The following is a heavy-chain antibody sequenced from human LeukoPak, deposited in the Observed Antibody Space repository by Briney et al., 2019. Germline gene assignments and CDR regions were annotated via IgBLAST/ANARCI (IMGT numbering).Heavy chain of an antibody. J-gene: IGHJ4*02. D-gene: IGHD6-19*01. Sequence: GGSLRLSCAASGFTLSRFSMNWVRQAPGKGPEWVSSISSSSAYIYYADSVKGRFAISRDNAENSVYLQMNSLRPEDTAIYYCARAGIGRARGPVKSRITVNDPIDYWGQGTLVTVSS. CDR2: ISSSSAYI. CDR3: ARAGIGRARGPVKSRITVNDPIDY. CDR1: GFTLSRFS. V-gene: IGHV3-21*01.